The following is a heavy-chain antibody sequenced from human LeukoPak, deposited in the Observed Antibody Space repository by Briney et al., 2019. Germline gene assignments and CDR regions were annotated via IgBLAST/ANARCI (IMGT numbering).Heavy chain of an antibody. CDR1: GFTFSNAW. D-gene: IGHD2-2*01. J-gene: IGHJ6*03. CDR2: IKSKTDGGTT. V-gene: IGHV3-15*01. Sequence: GGSLRLSCAASGFTFSNAWMSWVRQAPGKGLEWVGRIKSKTDGGTTDYAAPVKGRFTISRDDSKNTLYLQMNSLKTEDTAVYYCTTVDRDIVVVPAPYYYYYMDVWGKGTTVTVSS. CDR3: TTVDRDIVVVPAPYYYYYMDV.